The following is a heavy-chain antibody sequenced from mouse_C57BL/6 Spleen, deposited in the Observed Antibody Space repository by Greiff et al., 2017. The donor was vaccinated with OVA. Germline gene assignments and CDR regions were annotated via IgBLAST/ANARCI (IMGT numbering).Heavy chain of an antibody. CDR2: ISDGGSYT. Sequence: EVKLQESGGGLVKPGGSLKLSCAASGFTFSSYAMSWVRQTPEKRLEWVATISDGGSYTYYPDNVKGRFTISRDNAKNNLYLQMSHLKSEDTAMYYCARGSNWYFDVWGTGTTVTVSS. V-gene: IGHV5-4*03. CDR1: GFTFSSYA. CDR3: ARGSNWYFDV. J-gene: IGHJ1*03.